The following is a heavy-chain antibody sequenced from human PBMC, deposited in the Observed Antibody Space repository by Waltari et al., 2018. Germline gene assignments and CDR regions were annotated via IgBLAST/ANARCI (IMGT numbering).Heavy chain of an antibody. CDR3: ARVMLRGNFDY. V-gene: IGHV4-4*09. Sequence: QVQLQESGPGLVKPSETLSLTCTVSGGSISSYYWTWIRQPPGGGLEWIGYIYNSGNTNYNPSLKSRVTMSVDMSKNQFSLKVNSVTAADTAVYYCARVMLRGNFDYWGQGTLVTVSS. D-gene: IGHD1-26*01. CDR1: GGSISSYY. J-gene: IGHJ4*02. CDR2: IYNSGNT.